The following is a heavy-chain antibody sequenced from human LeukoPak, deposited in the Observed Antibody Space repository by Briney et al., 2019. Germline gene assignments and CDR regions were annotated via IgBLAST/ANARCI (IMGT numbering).Heavy chain of an antibody. Sequence: PSETLSLTCTVSGGSISSSSYYWGWIRQPPGKGLEWIGSIYYSGSTYYNPSLKSRVTISVDTSKNQFSLKLTSVTAADTAVYYCARLPRVFYGGHFDYWGQGTLVTVPS. V-gene: IGHV4-39*01. CDR3: ARLPRVFYGGHFDY. CDR2: IYYSGST. CDR1: GGSISSSSYY. D-gene: IGHD4-17*01. J-gene: IGHJ4*02.